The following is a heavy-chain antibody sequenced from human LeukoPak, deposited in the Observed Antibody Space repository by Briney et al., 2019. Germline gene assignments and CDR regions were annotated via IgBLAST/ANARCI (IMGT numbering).Heavy chain of an antibody. CDR2: IYYSGST. J-gene: IGHJ6*03. D-gene: IGHD2-2*01. CDR3: ARAIVVVPAATYYMDV. Sequence: GSLRLSCAASGFTFSSYAMSWIRQPPGKGLEWIGYIYYSGSTNYNPSLKSRVTISVDTSKNQFSLKLSSVTAADAAVYYCARAIVVVPAATYYMDVWGKGTTVTVSS. V-gene: IGHV4-59*01. CDR1: GFTFSSYA.